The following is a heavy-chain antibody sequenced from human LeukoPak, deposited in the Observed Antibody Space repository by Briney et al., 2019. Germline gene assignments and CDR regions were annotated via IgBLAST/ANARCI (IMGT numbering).Heavy chain of an antibody. V-gene: IGHV3-66*01. CDR3: ARDSVVTPGAFDI. D-gene: IGHD4-23*01. J-gene: IGHJ3*02. CDR2: IYSGGST. CDR1: GFTVSSNY. Sequence: SGGSLGLSCAASGFTVSSNYMGWVRQAPGKGLEWVSVIYSGGSTYYADSVKGRFTISRDNSKNTLHLQRNSLRAEDTAVYYCARDSVVTPGAFDIWGQGTMVTVSS.